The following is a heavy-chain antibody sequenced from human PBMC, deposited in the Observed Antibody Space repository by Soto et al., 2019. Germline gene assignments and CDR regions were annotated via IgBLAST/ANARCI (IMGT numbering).Heavy chain of an antibody. CDR3: AKYPGTEGYYYSGRDV. Sequence: GGSLRLSCAASGFTFSSYAMSWVRQAPGKGLEWVSAISGSGGSTYYADSVKGRFTISRDNSKNTLYLQMNSLRAEDPAVYYCAKYPGTEGYYYSGRDVGAKGTRVPVS. CDR2: ISGSGGST. V-gene: IGHV3-23*01. J-gene: IGHJ6*04. CDR1: GFTFSSYA.